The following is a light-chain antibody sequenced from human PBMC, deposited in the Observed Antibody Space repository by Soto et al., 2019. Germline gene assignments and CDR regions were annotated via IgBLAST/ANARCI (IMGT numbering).Light chain of an antibody. CDR3: SSYTSSSTYV. Sequence: QSALTQHPSVSGSTGQSVAISCTGTSSDVGSYNRVSWYQQPPGTAPKVMIYEVSNRPSGVPDRFSGSKSGNAASLTISGLQAEDEADYYCSSYTSSSTYVFGTVTKFTVL. V-gene: IGLV2-18*02. CDR1: SSDVGSYNR. CDR2: EVS. J-gene: IGLJ1*01.